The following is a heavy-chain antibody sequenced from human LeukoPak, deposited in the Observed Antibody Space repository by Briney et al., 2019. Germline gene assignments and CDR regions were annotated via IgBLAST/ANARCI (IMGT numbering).Heavy chain of an antibody. D-gene: IGHD3-3*01. J-gene: IGHJ3*02. CDR3: ARVLYYDFWSGYYTGGAFDI. V-gene: IGHV1-46*01. CDR1: GYTFTSYY. CDR2: INPSGGST. Sequence: GASVKVSCKASGYTFTSYYMHWVRQAPGQGLEWMGIINPSGGSTSYAQKFQGRVTMTRDTSTSTVYMELSSLRSEDTAVYYCARVLYYDFWSGYYTGGAFDIWGQGTMVTVSS.